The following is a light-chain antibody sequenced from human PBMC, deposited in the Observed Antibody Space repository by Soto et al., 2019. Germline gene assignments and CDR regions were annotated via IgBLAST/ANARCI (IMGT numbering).Light chain of an antibody. CDR2: KAS. V-gene: IGKV1-5*03. CDR1: QSIGSW. Sequence: DIQMTQSPSTLSASVGDRVTITCRASQSIGSWLAWHQQEPGKAPRLLIYKASSLESGVPSRFSGSGSGTVFPLSSSILQPDDAATYYCQQYDSYPLTFGGGTKVEIK. CDR3: QQYDSYPLT. J-gene: IGKJ4*01.